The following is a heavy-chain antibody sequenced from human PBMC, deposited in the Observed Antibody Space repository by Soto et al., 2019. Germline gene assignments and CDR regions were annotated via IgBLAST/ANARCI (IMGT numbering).Heavy chain of an antibody. V-gene: IGHV3-21*01. CDR2: ISSGSSDT. J-gene: IGHJ4*02. CDR3: ARVAY. CDR1: GFTFSRVR. Sequence: PGGSLRLSCEASGFTFSRVRMNWVRQVPGKGREWVASISSGSSDTWYADSVKGRFIISRDNAQNSLFLQMNTLRPEDTAMYYCARVAYWGPGTQVNDST.